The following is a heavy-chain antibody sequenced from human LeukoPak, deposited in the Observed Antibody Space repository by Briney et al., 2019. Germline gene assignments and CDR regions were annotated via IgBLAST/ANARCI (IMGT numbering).Heavy chain of an antibody. Sequence: GGSLRLSCAASGFTFSNYWVHWVRQAPGKGLVWVSRINPDGSTINYADSVKGRFTIPRDNSKNTLYLQMNSLRAEDTAVYYCARYSSGSYFGDYWGQGTLVTVSS. V-gene: IGHV3-74*01. CDR1: GFTFSNYW. J-gene: IGHJ4*02. CDR2: INPDGSTI. D-gene: IGHD3-10*01. CDR3: ARYSSGSYFGDY.